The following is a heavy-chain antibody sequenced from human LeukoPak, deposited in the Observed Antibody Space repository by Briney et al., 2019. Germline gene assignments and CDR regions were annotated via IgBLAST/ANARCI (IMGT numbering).Heavy chain of an antibody. Sequence: HPGGSLRLSCAASGFTFSSYAMSWVRQAPGKGLEWVSAISGSGGSTYYADSVKGRLTISRDNSKNTLYLQMNSLRAEDTAVYYCAKQFSDITIWSQPDVWGKGTTVTVSS. J-gene: IGHJ6*04. CDR3: AKQFSDITIWSQPDV. V-gene: IGHV3-23*01. D-gene: IGHD3-3*01. CDR2: ISGSGGST. CDR1: GFTFSSYA.